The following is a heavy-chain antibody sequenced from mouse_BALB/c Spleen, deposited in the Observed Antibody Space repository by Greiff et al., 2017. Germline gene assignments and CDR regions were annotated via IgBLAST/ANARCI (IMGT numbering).Heavy chain of an antibody. CDR3: ARHGVWGAMDY. J-gene: IGHJ4*01. Sequence: EVHLVESGGGLVQPGGSRKLSCAASGFTFSSFGMHWVRQAPEKRLELVAAINSDGGSTYYPDTMERRFIISRDNTKKTLYLQMSSLRSEDTALYYCARHGVWGAMDYWGQGTSVTVSS. D-gene: IGHD2-10*02. V-gene: IGHV5-6-3*01. CDR2: INSDGGST. CDR1: GFTFSSFG.